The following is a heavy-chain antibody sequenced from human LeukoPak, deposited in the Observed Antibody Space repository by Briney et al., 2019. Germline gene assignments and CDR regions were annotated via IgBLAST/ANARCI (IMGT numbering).Heavy chain of an antibody. D-gene: IGHD3-10*01. V-gene: IGHV1-69*01. CDR3: ASDYYGSGSYKGY. CDR1: GGTFSSYA. Sequence: SVKVSCKASGGTFSSYAISWVRQAPGHGLEWMGGIIPIFGTANYAQKFQGRVTITADESTSTAYMELSSLRSEDTAVYYCASDYYGSGSYKGYWGQGTLVTVSS. J-gene: IGHJ4*02. CDR2: IIPIFGTA.